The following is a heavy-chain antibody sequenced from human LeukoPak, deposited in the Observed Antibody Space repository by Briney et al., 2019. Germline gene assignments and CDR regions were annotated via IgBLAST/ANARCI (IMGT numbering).Heavy chain of an antibody. CDR2: ISNDGSKK. CDR1: VFTFSSYC. CDR3: ARGGVTMKVPIL. D-gene: IGHD3-10*01. J-gene: IGHJ4*02. V-gene: IGHV3-30*03. Sequence: GGSLRLSCAASVFTFSSYCMHWVRQAPGKGLDWVAVISNDGSKKYYADSVKGRFTISRDNSKNTLYLQMNSLRAEDTAVYYCARGGVTMKVPILWGQGTLVTVSS.